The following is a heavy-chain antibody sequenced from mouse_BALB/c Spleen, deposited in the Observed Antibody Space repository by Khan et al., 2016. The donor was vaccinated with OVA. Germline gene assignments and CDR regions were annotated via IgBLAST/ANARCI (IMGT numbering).Heavy chain of an antibody. V-gene: IGHV2-9*02. CDR1: GFSLTSYG. Sequence: KQSGPGLVAPSQSLSITCTVSGFSLTSYGVHWVRQPPGKGLEWLGVIWAGGSTNYNSALMSRLSISKDNSKSQVFLKMNSLQTDDTAMYYGAGLYYYGSIFYAMDYWGQGTSVTVSS. D-gene: IGHD1-1*01. CDR3: AGLYYYGSIFYAMDY. J-gene: IGHJ4*01. CDR2: IWAGGST.